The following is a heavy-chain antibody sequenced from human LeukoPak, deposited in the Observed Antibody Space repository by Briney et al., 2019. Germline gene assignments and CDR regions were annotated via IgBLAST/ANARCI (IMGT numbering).Heavy chain of an antibody. V-gene: IGHV1-18*01. Sequence: ASVKVSCKASGYTFTSYGISWVRQAPGQGLEWMGWISAYNGNTNYAQKLQGRVTMTTDTSTSTAYMELRSLRSDDTAVYYCATATMARGVLNWFDPWGQGTLVTVSS. J-gene: IGHJ5*02. CDR1: GYTFTSYG. CDR2: ISAYNGNT. CDR3: ATATMARGVLNWFDP. D-gene: IGHD3-10*01.